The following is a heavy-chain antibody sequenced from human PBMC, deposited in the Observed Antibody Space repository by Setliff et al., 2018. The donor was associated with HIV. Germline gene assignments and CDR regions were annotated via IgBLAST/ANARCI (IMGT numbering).Heavy chain of an antibody. Sequence: ASVKVSCKASGYTFTRYYMQWVRQAPGQGLEWMGIINPAGGSTTYAQKFQGRVTMTRDTSTSTVYMELSSLTSEDSAVYYCAAGYTSSSGYWGQGTRVTVSS. CDR1: GYTFTRYY. V-gene: IGHV1-46*01. J-gene: IGHJ4*02. D-gene: IGHD5-18*01. CDR2: INPAGGST. CDR3: AAGYTSSSGY.